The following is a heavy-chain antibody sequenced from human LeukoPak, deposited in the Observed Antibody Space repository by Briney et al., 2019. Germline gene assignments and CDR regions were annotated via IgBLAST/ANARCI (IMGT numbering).Heavy chain of an antibody. J-gene: IGHJ3*02. Sequence: PGRSLRLSCAASGFTFDDFAMHWVRQAPGKGLEWVSSISWNSGAIGYADSVKGRFTISRGNAKNSLYLQMNSLRAEDMALYYCAKNMISAGRGTFDIWGQGTMVTVSS. CDR2: ISWNSGAI. CDR1: GFTFDDFA. V-gene: IGHV3-9*03. D-gene: IGHD1-14*01. CDR3: AKNMISAGRGTFDI.